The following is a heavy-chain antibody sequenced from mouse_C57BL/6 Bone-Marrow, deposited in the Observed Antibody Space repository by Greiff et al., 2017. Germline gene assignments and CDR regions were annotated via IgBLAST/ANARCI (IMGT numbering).Heavy chain of an antibody. CDR1: GFNIKDYY. Sequence: VHVKQSGAELVKPGASVKLSCTASGFNIKDYYMHWVKQRTEQGLEWIGRIDPGDGETKYAPKFQGKATITADTSSNTAYLQLSSLTSEDTAVYYCAFYYGSSYGDYWGQGTTLTVSS. V-gene: IGHV14-2*01. CDR2: IDPGDGET. CDR3: AFYYGSSYGDY. J-gene: IGHJ2*01. D-gene: IGHD1-1*01.